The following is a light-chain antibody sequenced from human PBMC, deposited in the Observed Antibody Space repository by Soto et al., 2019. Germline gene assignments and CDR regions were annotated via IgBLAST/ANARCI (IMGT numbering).Light chain of an antibody. J-gene: IGLJ2*01. CDR2: GNT. V-gene: IGLV1-40*01. CDR1: SSNIGAPYD. CDR3: QSYDGSLSAVV. Sequence: QPVLTQPPSVSGAPGQRVTISCTGSSSNIGAPYDVHWYQHFPGTAPKLLIYGNTNRPSWVPDRFSGSKSGSSASLAITGLQTEDEADYYCQSYDGSLSAVVFGGGTKLTVL.